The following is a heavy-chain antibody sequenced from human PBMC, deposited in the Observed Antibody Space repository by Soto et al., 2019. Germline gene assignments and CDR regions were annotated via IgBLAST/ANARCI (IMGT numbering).Heavy chain of an antibody. V-gene: IGHV1-3*01. CDR2: INAGNDNT. CDR3: ARGGGFYCSGGTCYDY. J-gene: IGHJ4*02. CDR1: GYTFTSYP. Sequence: QVQLVQSGAEVKKPGASIKLSCKSSGYTFTSYPMHWVRQAPGQRLEWVGWINAGNDNTKYSQKFQGRVTITRDTSATTVYMELSSLTSEDTAVYYCARGGGFYCSGGTCYDYWGQGTLVTVSS. D-gene: IGHD2-15*01.